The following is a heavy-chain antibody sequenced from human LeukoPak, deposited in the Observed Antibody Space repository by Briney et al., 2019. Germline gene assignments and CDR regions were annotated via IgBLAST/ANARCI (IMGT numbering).Heavy chain of an antibody. V-gene: IGHV3-53*01. CDR1: GFTFSSYA. D-gene: IGHD5-24*01. J-gene: IGHJ4*02. Sequence: GGSLRLSCAASGFTFSSYAMSWVRQAPGKGLEWVSVIYSGGSTYYADSVKGRFTISRDNSKNTLYLQMNSLRAEDTAVYYCARDFLGMATDYWGQGTLVTVSS. CDR2: IYSGGST. CDR3: ARDFLGMATDY.